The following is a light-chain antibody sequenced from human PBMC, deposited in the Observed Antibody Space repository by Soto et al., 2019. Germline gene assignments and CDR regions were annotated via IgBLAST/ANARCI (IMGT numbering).Light chain of an antibody. J-gene: IGKJ5*01. CDR3: QQRSNWPLIT. CDR2: GAS. CDR1: QSLSSTY. Sequence: VLTQSPGTLSLSPGERATLSCRASQSLSSTYLAWYQQKPGQAPRLLIYGASTRATGIPDRFSGSGSGTDFTLTISSLEPEDFAVYYCQQRSNWPLITFGQGTRLEIK. V-gene: IGKV3D-20*02.